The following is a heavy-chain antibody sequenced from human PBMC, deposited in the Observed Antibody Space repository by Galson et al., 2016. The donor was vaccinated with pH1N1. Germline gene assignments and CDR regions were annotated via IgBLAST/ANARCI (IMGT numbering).Heavy chain of an antibody. CDR2: IYENETT. V-gene: IGHV4-4*09. CDR1: GASIRSHY. Sequence: SETLSLTCTISGASIRSHYWTWIRQPPGKGLEWIAYIYENETTYNNPSLTGRVTISVDTSKSQFPLRLTSVTAADPAVYYCARGIRGNYPDRTYYIDSWGQGTLVTVSS. CDR3: ARGIRGNYPDRTYYIDS. D-gene: IGHD1-26*01. J-gene: IGHJ4*01.